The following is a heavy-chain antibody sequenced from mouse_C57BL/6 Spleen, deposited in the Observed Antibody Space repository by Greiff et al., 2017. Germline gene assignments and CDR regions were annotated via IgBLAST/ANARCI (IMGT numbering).Heavy chain of an antibody. Sequence: EVKLVESGAELVRPGASVKLSCTASGFNIKDDYMHWVKQRPEQGLEWIGWIDPGNGDTEYASKFQGKATITADTSSTTAYLQLSSLTSEDTAVYYCTTRYGSRIYYFDYWGQGTTLTVSS. V-gene: IGHV14-4*01. CDR2: IDPGNGDT. D-gene: IGHD1-1*01. J-gene: IGHJ2*01. CDR3: TTRYGSRIYYFDY. CDR1: GFNIKDDY.